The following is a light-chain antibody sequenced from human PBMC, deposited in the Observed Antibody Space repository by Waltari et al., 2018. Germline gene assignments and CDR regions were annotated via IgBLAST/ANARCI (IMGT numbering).Light chain of an antibody. CDR1: QSVGNK. Sequence: EIVMTQSPATLSVSPGESATLSCRASQSVGNKLAWYQLKPGPAPSLLIYDASTRATGLSTRFSGSGSGTEFSLTISSLQSEDFALYYCQQYNNWPFFTFGPGTKVDI. J-gene: IGKJ3*01. CDR2: DAS. CDR3: QQYNNWPFFT. V-gene: IGKV3-15*01.